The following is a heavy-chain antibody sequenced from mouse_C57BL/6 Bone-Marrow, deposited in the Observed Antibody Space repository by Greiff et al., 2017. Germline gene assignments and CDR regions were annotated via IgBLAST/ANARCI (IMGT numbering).Heavy chain of an antibody. CDR2: IHPNSGST. D-gene: IGHD4-1*01. CDR3: ASLGRVDWYFDV. CDR1: GYTFTSYW. Sequence: VQLQQPGAELVKPGASVKLSCKASGYTFTSYWMHWVKQRPGQGLEWIGMIHPNSGSTNYNEKFKSKATLTVDKSSSTAYMQLSSLTSEDSAVYYCASLGRVDWYFDVWGTGTTVTVSS. J-gene: IGHJ1*03. V-gene: IGHV1-64*01.